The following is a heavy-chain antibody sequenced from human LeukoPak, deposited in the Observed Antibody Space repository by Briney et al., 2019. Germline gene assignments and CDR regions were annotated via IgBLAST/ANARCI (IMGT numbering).Heavy chain of an antibody. Sequence: SETLSLTCTVSGYSISSGYYWGWIRQPPGKGLEWIGRIYTSGSTNYNPSLESRVTISVDTSKNQFSLKLSSVTAADTAIYYCARDIDGGGAYSWFDPWGQGTLVTVSS. V-gene: IGHV4-38-2*02. D-gene: IGHD2-21*01. J-gene: IGHJ5*02. CDR2: IYTSGST. CDR3: ARDIDGGGAYSWFDP. CDR1: GYSISSGYY.